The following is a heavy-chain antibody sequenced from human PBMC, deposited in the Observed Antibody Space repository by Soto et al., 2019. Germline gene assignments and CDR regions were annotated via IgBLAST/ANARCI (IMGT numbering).Heavy chain of an antibody. CDR3: AKEGSDVIVATSPNGDFDY. V-gene: IGHV1-46*01. J-gene: IGHJ4*02. D-gene: IGHD5-12*01. CDR1: GYTFTSYY. Sequence: ASVKVSCKASGYTFTSYYMHWVRQAPGQGLEWMGIINSSGGSTSYAQKFQGRVTMTRDTSTSTVYMELSSLRSEDTAVYYCAKEGSDVIVATSPNGDFDYWGQGTLVTV. CDR2: INSSGGST.